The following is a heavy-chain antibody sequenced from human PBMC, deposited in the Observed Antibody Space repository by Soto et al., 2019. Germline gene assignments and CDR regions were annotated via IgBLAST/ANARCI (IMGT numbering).Heavy chain of an antibody. J-gene: IGHJ6*02. D-gene: IGHD1-1*01. CDR1: GYTFTGYY. Sequence: ASVKVSCKASGYTFTGYYMHWVRQAPGQGLEWMGWINPNSGGTNYAQKFQGWVTMTRDTSISTAYMELSRLRSDDTAVYYCARNAGSIHYYYGMDVWGQGTTVTVSS. CDR3: ARNAGSIHYYYGMDV. CDR2: INPNSGGT. V-gene: IGHV1-2*04.